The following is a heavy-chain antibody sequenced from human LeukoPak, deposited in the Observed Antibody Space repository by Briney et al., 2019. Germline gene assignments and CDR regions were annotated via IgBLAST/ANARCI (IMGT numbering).Heavy chain of an antibody. Sequence: GSLRLSCAASGFTFSSYAMSWVRQAPGKGLEWVSAISGSGGSTYYADSVKGRFTISRDNSKNTLYLQMNSLRAEDTAVYYCAKGGYCSSTSCYGVDAFDIWGQGTMVTVSS. J-gene: IGHJ3*02. CDR3: AKGGYCSSTSCYGVDAFDI. CDR1: GFTFSSYA. D-gene: IGHD2-2*01. V-gene: IGHV3-23*01. CDR2: ISGSGGST.